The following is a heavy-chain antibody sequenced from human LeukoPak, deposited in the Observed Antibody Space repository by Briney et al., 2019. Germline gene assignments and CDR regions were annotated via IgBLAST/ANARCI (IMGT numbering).Heavy chain of an antibody. V-gene: IGHV3-48*01. Sequence: PGGSLRLSCAASGFTFSSYSMNWVRQAPGKGLEWVSYISSSSSTIYYADSVKGRFTISRDNAKNSLYLQMNGLRAEDTAVYYCARPEGATTTYWGQGTLVTVSS. CDR2: ISSSSSTI. D-gene: IGHD1-26*01. J-gene: IGHJ4*02. CDR1: GFTFSSYS. CDR3: ARPEGATTTY.